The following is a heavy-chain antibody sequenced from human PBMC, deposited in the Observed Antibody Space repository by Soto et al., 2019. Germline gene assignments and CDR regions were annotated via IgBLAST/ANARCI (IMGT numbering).Heavy chain of an antibody. Sequence: QVQLVQSGAEVKKPGASVKVSCKASGYTFTSYYMHWVRQAPGQGLEWMGIINPSGGSTSYAQKFQGRVTMTRDTSTSTVYMELSSLRSEDTAVYYCARDHRDVVQGRYYDILTGYSLYYFDYWGQGTLVTVSS. D-gene: IGHD3-9*01. V-gene: IGHV1-46*03. CDR1: GYTFTSYY. CDR2: INPSGGST. J-gene: IGHJ4*02. CDR3: ARDHRDVVQGRYYDILTGYSLYYFDY.